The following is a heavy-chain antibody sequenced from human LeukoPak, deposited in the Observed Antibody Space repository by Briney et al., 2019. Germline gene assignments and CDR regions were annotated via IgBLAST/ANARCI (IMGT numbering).Heavy chain of an antibody. D-gene: IGHD3-3*01. CDR2: IIPIFGTA. CDR3: ARDGEITIFGVVTPNWFDP. V-gene: IGHV1-69*05. Sequence: SVKVSCKASGGTFSSYAISWVRQAPGQGLEWMGGIIPIFGTANYAQKFQGRVTITTDESTSTAYMELSSLRSEDTAVYYCARDGEITIFGVVTPNWFDPWGQGTLVTDSS. J-gene: IGHJ5*02. CDR1: GGTFSSYA.